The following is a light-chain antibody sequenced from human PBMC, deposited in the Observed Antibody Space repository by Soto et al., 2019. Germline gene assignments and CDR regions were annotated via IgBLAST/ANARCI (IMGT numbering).Light chain of an antibody. CDR3: SSYTSSSTYV. Sequence: QSVLTQPASVSGSPGQSIAISCTGTSSDIGAYDYVSWYQQHPGKAPKLMIYDVSNRPSGISNRFSGSKSGNTASLTISGLQAEDEADYYCSSYTSSSTYVFGKGTKLTVL. CDR1: SSDIGAYDY. J-gene: IGLJ1*01. CDR2: DVS. V-gene: IGLV2-14*01.